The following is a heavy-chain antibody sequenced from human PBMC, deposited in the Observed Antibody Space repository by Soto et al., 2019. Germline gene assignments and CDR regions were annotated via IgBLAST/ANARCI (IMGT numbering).Heavy chain of an antibody. D-gene: IGHD6-13*01. CDR2: VSGGGGDT. J-gene: IGHJ4*02. CDR3: VRSFTWYSEAAL. Sequence: EVQLLESGGGLVQPGGSLRLSCAASGFRYSSYALSWVRQAPGKGLEWVSSVSGGGGDTSYADSVRGRFTISRDNSKNTLYLQMNSLRADGVAVYYCVRSFTWYSEAALWGQGTLVTVSS. CDR1: GFRYSSYA. V-gene: IGHV3-23*01.